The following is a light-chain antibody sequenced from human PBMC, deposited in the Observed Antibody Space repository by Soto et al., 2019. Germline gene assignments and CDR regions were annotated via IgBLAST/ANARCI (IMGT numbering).Light chain of an antibody. J-gene: IGKJ3*01. Sequence: DIQMTQSPSSLSASVGDRVTITCRASQSISNYLNWYQQKPGKVPKLLIYAASSLHSGVPSRFSGSGSGTDFTLTISNLQPEDFATYYCQQGFSTLPITVGPGTKVDIK. V-gene: IGKV1-39*01. CDR3: QQGFSTLPIT. CDR2: AAS. CDR1: QSISNY.